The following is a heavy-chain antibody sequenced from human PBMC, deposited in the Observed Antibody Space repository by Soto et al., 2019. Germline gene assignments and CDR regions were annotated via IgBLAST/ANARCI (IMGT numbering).Heavy chain of an antibody. CDR3: AKDIGSSWYFDY. CDR1: GFTFDDYG. J-gene: IGHJ4*02. Sequence: EVQLVKSGGGLVQPGRSLRLSCVASGFTFDDYGMHWVRQAPGKGLEWVSGISWDSGSLGFADSVKGRFTISRDNAKNSLYLQMNSLRAEDTALYYCAKDIGSSWYFDYWGQGTLVTVSS. V-gene: IGHV3-9*01. D-gene: IGHD6-13*01. CDR2: ISWDSGSL.